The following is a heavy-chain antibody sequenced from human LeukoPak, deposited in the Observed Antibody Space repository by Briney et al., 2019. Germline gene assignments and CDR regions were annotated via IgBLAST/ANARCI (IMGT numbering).Heavy chain of an antibody. CDR1: GYTFTSYD. Sequence: GASVKVSCKASGYTFTSYDINWVRQATGQGLEWMGWISAYNGNTNYAQKLQGRVTMTTDTSTSTAYMELRSLRSDDTAVYYCARTEKYYDSSDYWGQGTLVTVSS. CDR3: ARTEKYYDSSDY. D-gene: IGHD3-22*01. CDR2: ISAYNGNT. J-gene: IGHJ4*02. V-gene: IGHV1-18*01.